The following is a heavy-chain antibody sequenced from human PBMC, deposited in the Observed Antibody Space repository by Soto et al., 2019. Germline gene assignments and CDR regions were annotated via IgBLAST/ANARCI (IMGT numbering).Heavy chain of an antibody. D-gene: IGHD3-10*01. V-gene: IGHV4-31*03. Sequence: SETLSLTCTVSGGSISSGGYYWSWIRQHPGKGLEWIGYIYYSGSTYYNPSLKSRVTISVDTSKNQFSLKLSSVTAADTAVYYCARVVTMGYYYYGMAVWGQGTTVTVSS. CDR2: IYYSGST. CDR1: GGSISSGGYY. J-gene: IGHJ6*02. CDR3: ARVVTMGYYYYGMAV.